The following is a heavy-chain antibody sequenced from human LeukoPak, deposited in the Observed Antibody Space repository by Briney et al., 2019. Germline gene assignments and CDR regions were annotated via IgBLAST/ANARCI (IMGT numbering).Heavy chain of an antibody. J-gene: IGHJ4*02. CDR3: TGGGSWAYSSTLDF. D-gene: IGHD2-2*01. V-gene: IGHV3-30-3*01. CDR2: ISYDGTTK. Sequence: GGSLRLSCATSGFSFDHFSMYWVRQAPGKGLEWVTVISYDGTTKHYADSVKGRFTVSRDNSKKTLYLQLNNLRVEDTAVYYCTGGGSWAYSSTLDFWGQGTLVTVSP. CDR1: GFSFDHFS.